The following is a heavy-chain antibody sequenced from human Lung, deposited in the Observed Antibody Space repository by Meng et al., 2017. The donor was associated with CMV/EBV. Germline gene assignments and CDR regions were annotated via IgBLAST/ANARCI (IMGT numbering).Heavy chain of an antibody. D-gene: IGHD2-2*01. Sequence: SETLSLXXTVSGYSISSGYYWGWIRQPPGKGLEWIGSIYHSGSTYYNPSLKSRVTISVDTSKNQFSLKLSSVTAADTAVYYCARVSCSSTSCYDYWGQGALVTFSS. CDR1: GYSISSGYY. V-gene: IGHV4-38-2*02. CDR2: IYHSGST. J-gene: IGHJ4*03. CDR3: ARVSCSSTSCYDY.